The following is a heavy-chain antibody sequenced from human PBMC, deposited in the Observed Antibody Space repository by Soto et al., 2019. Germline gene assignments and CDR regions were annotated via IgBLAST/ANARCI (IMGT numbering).Heavy chain of an antibody. V-gene: IGHV4-34*01. CDR3: ARGPTLFWSGSPLYYYYYGMDV. CDR1: GGSFSGYY. CDR2: INHSGST. D-gene: IGHD3-3*01. Sequence: QVQLQQWGAGLLKPSETLSLTCAVYGGSFSGYYWSWIRQPPGKGLEWIGEINHSGSTNYNPSLKSRVTISVDTSKNQFSLKLSSVTAADTAVYYCARGPTLFWSGSPLYYYYYGMDVW. J-gene: IGHJ6*01.